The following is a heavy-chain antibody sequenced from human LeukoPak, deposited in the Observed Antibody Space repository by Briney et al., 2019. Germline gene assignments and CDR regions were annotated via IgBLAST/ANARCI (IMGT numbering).Heavy chain of an antibody. CDR1: GFTFSSYA. CDR2: ISGSGDNT. V-gene: IGHV3-23*01. Sequence: AGGSLRLSCAASGFTFSSYAMSWVRQAPGKGLEWVSAISGSGDNTYYADSVKGRFTISRDNSKNTLYLQMNSLRAEDTAVYYCAKDQYDSGLFDYWGQGTLVTVSS. CDR3: AKDQYDSGLFDY. J-gene: IGHJ4*02. D-gene: IGHD3-22*01.